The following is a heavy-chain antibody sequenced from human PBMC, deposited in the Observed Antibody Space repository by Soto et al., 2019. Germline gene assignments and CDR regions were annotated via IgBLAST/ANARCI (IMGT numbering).Heavy chain of an antibody. D-gene: IGHD5-18*01. V-gene: IGHV5-51*01. Sequence: LTVTCTGSGQSSNTYWIGWVRQMPVKGREWMGSNCPGDLDTRYSPSFHSHGTRSVDKSINDAYRQWSSLETSDTAMYYCASLPGYSYGYQEFIQYRGKGTPLTASS. CDR1: GQSSNTYW. J-gene: IGHJ4*02. CDR2: NCPGDLDT. CDR3: ASLPGYSYGYQEFIQY.